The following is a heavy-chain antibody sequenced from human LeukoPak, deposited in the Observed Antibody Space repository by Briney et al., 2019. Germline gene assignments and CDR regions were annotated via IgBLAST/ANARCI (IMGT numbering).Heavy chain of an antibody. CDR3: ARDSGSGWIYYFDY. V-gene: IGHV3-7*01. J-gene: IGHJ4*02. CDR2: IKQDGSEK. D-gene: IGHD6-19*01. CDR1: GFTFSAYW. Sequence: GGSLRLSCAASGFTFSAYWMTWVRQAPGKGLEWVANIKQDGSEKYYVDSVKGRFTISRDNAKNSLYLQMNSLRAEDTAVYCCARDSGSGWIYYFDYWGQGTLVTVSS.